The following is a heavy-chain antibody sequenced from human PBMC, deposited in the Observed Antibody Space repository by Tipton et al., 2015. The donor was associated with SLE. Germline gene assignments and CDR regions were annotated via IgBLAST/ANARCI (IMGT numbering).Heavy chain of an antibody. CDR2: ISSSSSYI. CDR1: GFTFSSYS. D-gene: IGHD5-12*01. J-gene: IGHJ4*02. V-gene: IGHV3-21*03. Sequence: SLRLSCAASGFTFSSYSMNWVRQAPGKGLEWVSSISSSSSYIYYADSVKGRFTISRDNAKNSLYLQMNSLEIEDTAVYYCTTDSGYDDIDYWGQGTLVTVSS. CDR3: TTDSGYDDIDY.